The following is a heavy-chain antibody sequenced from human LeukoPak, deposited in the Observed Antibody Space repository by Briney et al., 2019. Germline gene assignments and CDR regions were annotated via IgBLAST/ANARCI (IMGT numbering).Heavy chain of an antibody. D-gene: IGHD3-9*01. CDR1: GYTFTSYG. CDR3: ARDPDILTGSLGYFDY. Sequence: ASVKVSCKASGYTFTSYGISWVRQAPGQGLEWMGWISAYNGNTNYAQKLQGRVTMTTDTSTRTAYMELRSLRSDDTAVYYCARDPDILTGSLGYFDYWGQGTLVTVSS. J-gene: IGHJ4*02. V-gene: IGHV1-18*01. CDR2: ISAYNGNT.